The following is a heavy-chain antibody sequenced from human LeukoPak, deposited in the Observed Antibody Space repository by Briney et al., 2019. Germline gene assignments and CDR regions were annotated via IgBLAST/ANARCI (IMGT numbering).Heavy chain of an antibody. CDR1: GGSFSGYY. J-gene: IGHJ4*02. V-gene: IGHV3-33*08. CDR3: ARDNVDYDSRGTFDY. D-gene: IGHD3-22*01. Sequence: LSLTCAVYGGSFSGYYWSWVRQAPGKGLEWVAVIWYDGSNKYYADSVKGRFTISRDNSKNTLYLQMNSLRAEDTAVYYCARDNVDYDSRGTFDYWGQGTLVTVSS. CDR2: IWYDGSNK.